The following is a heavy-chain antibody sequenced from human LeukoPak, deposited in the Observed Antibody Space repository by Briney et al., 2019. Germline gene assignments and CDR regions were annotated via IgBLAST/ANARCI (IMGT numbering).Heavy chain of an antibody. J-gene: IGHJ5*02. CDR1: SGSFNDYY. D-gene: IGHD2-2*01. CDR2: INHRGDT. Sequence: PSETLSLSCAVYSGSFNDYYWNWIRQPPGKGREWIGEINHRGDTNYSPSLKSRVTISVDTSKNQFSLRLNSVTAADMGVYYCARGQVPAARGYSWFDPWGQGTLVTVSS. V-gene: IGHV4-34*01. CDR3: ARGQVPAARGYSWFDP.